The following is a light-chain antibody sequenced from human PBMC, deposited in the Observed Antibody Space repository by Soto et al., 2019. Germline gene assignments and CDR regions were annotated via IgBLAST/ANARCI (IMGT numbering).Light chain of an antibody. CDR1: QSVTSTY. Sequence: EIVLAQSPGTLSLSPRERATLSCRASQSVTSTYLSWYQQKPGQAPRLLFYAASSRAMGVPDRFTGSGSGTDFTLTINRLEPEDFAVYYCQHYGRSPTFGPGTKVDIK. V-gene: IGKV3-20*01. J-gene: IGKJ1*01. CDR2: AAS. CDR3: QHYGRSPT.